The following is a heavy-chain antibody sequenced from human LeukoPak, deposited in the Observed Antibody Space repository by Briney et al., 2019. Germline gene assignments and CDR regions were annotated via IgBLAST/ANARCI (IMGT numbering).Heavy chain of an antibody. CDR2: ISSSSSYI. D-gene: IGHD2-2*01. CDR1: GFTFSSYS. CDR3: ARVALTCSSTSCFPHFDY. V-gene: IGHV3-21*01. Sequence: GGSLRLSCAASGFTFSSYSMNWVRQAPGKGLEWVSSISSSSSYIYYADSVKGRFTISGDNAKNSLFLQMNSLRAEDTAVYYCARVALTCSSTSCFPHFDYWGQGTLVTVSS. J-gene: IGHJ4*02.